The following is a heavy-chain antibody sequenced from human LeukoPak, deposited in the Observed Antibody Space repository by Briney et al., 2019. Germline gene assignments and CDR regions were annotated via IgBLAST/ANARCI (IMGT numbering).Heavy chain of an antibody. CDR1: GGSISSRTYY. J-gene: IGHJ3*02. V-gene: IGHV4-39*07. CDR3: AREWTTWGAFDI. Sequence: PSETLSLTCTVSGGSISSRTYYWGWLRQPPGKGLEGIGSIYYTGSSFYNPSLKSRVPISVDTSKNQFSMQLSSVTAADAAVYFCAREWTTWGAFDIWGQGTMVTVSS. CDR2: IYYTGSS. D-gene: IGHD2/OR15-2a*01.